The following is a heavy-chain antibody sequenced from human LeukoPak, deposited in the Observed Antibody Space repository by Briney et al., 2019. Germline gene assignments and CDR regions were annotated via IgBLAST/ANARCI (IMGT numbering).Heavy chain of an antibody. CDR3: ARDGTAISPHDAFDI. J-gene: IGHJ3*02. V-gene: IGHV4-59*01. Sequence: PSETLSLTCTVSGGSISSYYWSWIRQPPGKGLEWIGHIYYSGSTNYNPSLKSRVTIPVDTSKNQFSLKLSSVTAADTAVYYCARDGTAISPHDAFDIWGQGTMVTVSS. CDR1: GGSISSYY. D-gene: IGHD5-18*01. CDR2: IYYSGST.